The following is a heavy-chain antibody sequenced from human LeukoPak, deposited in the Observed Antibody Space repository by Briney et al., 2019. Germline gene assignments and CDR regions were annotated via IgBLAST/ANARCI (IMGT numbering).Heavy chain of an antibody. V-gene: IGHV3-23*01. D-gene: IGHD5-24*01. CDR2: ISGSGGST. CDR1: GFTFSIYA. J-gene: IGHJ4*02. CDR3: AKDRNGWRWLQPVFDY. Sequence: GGPLRLSCAASGFTFSIYAMSWVRQAPGKGLEGVSSISGSGGSTYYADSVKGRFTISRDNSKNPLYLQMNSLRAEDTAVYYCAKDRNGWRWLQPVFDYWGQGTLVTVSS.